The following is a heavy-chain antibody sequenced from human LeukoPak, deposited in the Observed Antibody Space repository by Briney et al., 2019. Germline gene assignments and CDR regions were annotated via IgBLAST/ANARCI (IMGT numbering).Heavy chain of an antibody. CDR1: GFTFSSYA. Sequence: GGSLRLSCSASGFTFSSYAMHWVRQAPGKGLEYVSVIGSNGGRIYYADSVKGRFTISRDNSKNTLYLQMSSLRAEDTAVYYCVKAFRYCSGGSCQDYWGQGTLVTVSS. CDR2: IGSNGGRI. V-gene: IGHV3-64D*06. J-gene: IGHJ4*02. CDR3: VKAFRYCSGGSCQDY. D-gene: IGHD2-15*01.